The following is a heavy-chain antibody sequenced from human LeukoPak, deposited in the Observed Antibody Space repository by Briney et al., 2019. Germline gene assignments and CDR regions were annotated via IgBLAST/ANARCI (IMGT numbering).Heavy chain of an antibody. J-gene: IGHJ6*03. V-gene: IGHV1-69*05. D-gene: IGHD1-26*01. CDR3: ARGGIGVYYYYMDV. Sequence: SVKVSCKASGGTFSSYAISWVRQAPGQGLDWMGGIISIFGTANYAQKFQGRVTITTDESTSTAYMELSSLRSEDTAVYYCARGGIGVYYYYMDVWGKGTTVTVSS. CDR1: GGTFSSYA. CDR2: IISIFGTA.